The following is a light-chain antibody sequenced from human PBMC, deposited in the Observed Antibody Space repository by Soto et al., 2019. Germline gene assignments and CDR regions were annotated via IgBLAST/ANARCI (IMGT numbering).Light chain of an antibody. Sequence: QSALTQPASVSGSPGQSITISCTGTSSDVGSYRYVSWYQQHPGKAPKLMIYDVTNRPSGVSNRFSGSKSGNTASLTISGLQAEDEADYYCSSYTTTPMSLGGGTQLTVL. V-gene: IGLV2-14*01. CDR2: DVT. CDR1: SSDVGSYRY. CDR3: SSYTTTPMS. J-gene: IGLJ2*01.